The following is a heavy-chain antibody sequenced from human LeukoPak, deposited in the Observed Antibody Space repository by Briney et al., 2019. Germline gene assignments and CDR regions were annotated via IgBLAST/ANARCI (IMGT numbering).Heavy chain of an antibody. CDR2: IIPIFGTA. CDR3: ATLAAAGSRLYYGMDV. Sequence: SVKVSCKASGGTFSSYAISWVRQAPGQGLEWMGGIIPIFGTANYAQKFQGRVTITADESTSTAYMELSSLRSEDTAVYYCATLAAAGSRLYYGMDVWGQGTTVTVSS. D-gene: IGHD6-13*01. V-gene: IGHV1-69*13. CDR1: GGTFSSYA. J-gene: IGHJ6*02.